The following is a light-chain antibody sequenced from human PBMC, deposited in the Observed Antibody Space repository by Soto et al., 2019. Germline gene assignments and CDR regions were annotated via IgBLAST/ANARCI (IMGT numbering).Light chain of an antibody. Sequence: QSALTQPASVSGSPGQSITISCTGTSSDIGRYTYVSWYQQHPGKAPKLMIYDVSDRPSGVSNRFSGSKSGNTTSLTISGLQTEDEADYYCSSYTSSSALVVVGTGTKLTVL. V-gene: IGLV2-14*03. CDR3: SSYTSSSALVV. J-gene: IGLJ1*01. CDR1: SSDIGRYTY. CDR2: DVS.